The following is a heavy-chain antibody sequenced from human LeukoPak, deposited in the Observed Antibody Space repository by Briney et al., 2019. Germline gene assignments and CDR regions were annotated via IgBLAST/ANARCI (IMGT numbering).Heavy chain of an antibody. CDR2: ISASGGST. Sequence: GGSLRLSCAASGFTFNSYAMSWVRQAPGKGLEWVSSISASGGSTYYADSVKGRFTISRDNSKNMLYLQMNSLRAEDTAVYYCAKGWTSLDVWGQGATVTVSS. V-gene: IGHV3-23*01. CDR3: AKGWTSLDV. CDR1: GFTFNSYA. D-gene: IGHD2-15*01. J-gene: IGHJ6*02.